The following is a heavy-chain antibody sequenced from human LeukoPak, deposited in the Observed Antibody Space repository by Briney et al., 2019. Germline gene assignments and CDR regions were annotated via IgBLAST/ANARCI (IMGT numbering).Heavy chain of an antibody. CDR1: GYTFTSYG. CDR2: IIPIFGTA. Sequence: ASVKVSCKASGYTFTSYGITWVRQAPGQGLEWMGGIIPIFGTANYAQKFQGRVTITADKSTSTAYMELSSLRSEDTAVYYCASLAYCGGDCFDAFDIWGQGTMVTVSS. J-gene: IGHJ3*02. V-gene: IGHV1-69*06. D-gene: IGHD2-21*02. CDR3: ASLAYCGGDCFDAFDI.